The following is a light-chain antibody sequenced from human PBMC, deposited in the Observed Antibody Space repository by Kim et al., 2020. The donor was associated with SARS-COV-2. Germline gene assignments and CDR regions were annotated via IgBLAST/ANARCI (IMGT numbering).Light chain of an antibody. CDR3: QQRNAWPLS. J-gene: IGKJ4*01. CDR1: QSVKSN. CDR2: LAS. V-gene: IGKV3-11*01. Sequence: LYAEERATLYWRASQSVKSNLAWYQQKPGQAPRLLIDLASNRATGIPARFSGSGSGTDFTLTISRLEPEDFAVYYCQQRNAWPLSFGGGTKVDIK.